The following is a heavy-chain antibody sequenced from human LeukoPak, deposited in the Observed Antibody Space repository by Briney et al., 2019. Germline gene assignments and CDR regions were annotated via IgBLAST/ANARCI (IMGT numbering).Heavy chain of an antibody. CDR3: ARDGDTVFDY. CDR2: ISSSSSTI. J-gene: IGHJ4*02. Sequence: GGSLRLSCAASGLTFSSYSMNWVRQAPGKGLEWVSYISSSSSTIYYADSVKGRFTISRDNAKNSLYLQMNSLRAEDTAVYYCARDGDTVFDYWGQGTLVTVSS. V-gene: IGHV3-48*01. D-gene: IGHD7-27*01. CDR1: GLTFSSYS.